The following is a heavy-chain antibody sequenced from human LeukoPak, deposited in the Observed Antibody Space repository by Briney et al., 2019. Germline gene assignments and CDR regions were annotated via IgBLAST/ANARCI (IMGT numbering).Heavy chain of an antibody. CDR1: AFTFSNYW. Sequence: AGSLSLSCAASAFTFSNYWMSWVRQAPGKGLEWVANINQDGSKKYYVDSVKSRIANSSNNTNNSLHLQMSSLRADDTAVYYCVGELVDWGQGHNWFDRWGQGTLATVSS. V-gene: IGHV3-7*03. CDR2: INQDGSKK. D-gene: IGHD7-27*01. J-gene: IGHJ5*02. CDR3: VGELVDWGQGHNWFDR.